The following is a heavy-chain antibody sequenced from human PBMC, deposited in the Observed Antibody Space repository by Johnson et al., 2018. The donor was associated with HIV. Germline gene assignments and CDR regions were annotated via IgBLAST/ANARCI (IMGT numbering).Heavy chain of an antibody. D-gene: IGHD6-19*01. CDR2: ISYDGSNK. J-gene: IGHJ3*02. V-gene: IGHV3-30*14. Sequence: QVQLVESGGGVVQPGRSLRLSCAASGFTFSSFSIHWVRQAPGKGLEWVAVISYDGSNKYYVDSVKGRFTISRDNSKNTLYLQVNSLRAEDTAVYNWAREDSSGWLGVGAFDIWGQGTMVTVSS. CDR3: AREDSSGWLGVGAFDI. CDR1: GFTFSSFS.